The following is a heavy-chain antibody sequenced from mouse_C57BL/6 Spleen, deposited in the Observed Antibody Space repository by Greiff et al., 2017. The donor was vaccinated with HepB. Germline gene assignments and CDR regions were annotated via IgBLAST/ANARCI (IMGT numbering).Heavy chain of an antibody. J-gene: IGHJ1*03. CDR3: ARDRPPDCGNWYFDV. D-gene: IGHD2-1*01. V-gene: IGHV3-6*01. Sequence: DVKLQESGPGLVKPSQSLSLTCSVTGYSITSGYYWNWIRQVPGNKLEWMGYISYDGSNNYNPSLKNRITITRDTSKNQFFLKLNSLTPEDTATYYGARDRPPDCGNWYFDVWGTGTTVTVSS. CDR2: ISYDGSN. CDR1: GYSITSGYY.